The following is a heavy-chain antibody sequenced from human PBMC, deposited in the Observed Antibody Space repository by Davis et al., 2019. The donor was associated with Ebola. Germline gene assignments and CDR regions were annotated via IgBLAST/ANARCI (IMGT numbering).Heavy chain of an antibody. CDR3: ARDRGKYGDYSDY. CDR1: GFTFSSYS. Sequence: PGGSLRLSCAASGFTFSSYSMNWVRQAPGKGLEWVTSISSSSSYIYYADSVKGRFTISRDNSKNTLYLQMNSLRAEDTAVYYCARDRGKYGDYSDYWGQGTLVTVSS. CDR2: ISSSSSYI. V-gene: IGHV3-21*01. D-gene: IGHD3-10*01. J-gene: IGHJ4*02.